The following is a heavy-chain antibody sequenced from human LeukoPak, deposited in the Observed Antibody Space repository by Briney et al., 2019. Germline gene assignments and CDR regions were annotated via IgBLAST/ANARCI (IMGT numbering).Heavy chain of an antibody. D-gene: IGHD3-22*01. CDR3: ARVLNHYYDSSGFDY. Sequence: GGSLRLSCAASGFTFSSYAMNWVRQAPGKGLEWVSTIGGSGGATYYADSVKGRFTISRDNSKNTLYLQMNSLRAEDTAVYYCARVLNHYYDSSGFDYWGQGTLVTVSS. CDR2: IGGSGGAT. V-gene: IGHV3-23*01. CDR1: GFTFSSYA. J-gene: IGHJ4*02.